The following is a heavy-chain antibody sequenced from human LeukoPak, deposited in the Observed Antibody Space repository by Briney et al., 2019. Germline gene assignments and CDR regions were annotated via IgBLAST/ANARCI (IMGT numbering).Heavy chain of an antibody. V-gene: IGHV3-23*01. D-gene: IGHD3-10*01. J-gene: IGHJ4*02. CDR3: AKGAMVRGVLDY. Sequence: GGTLRLSCAASGFTFSNYGMNWVRQAPGKGLEWVSTISNSGESTYYADSVKGRFTISRDNSKNTLFLQMNSLRAEDTAVYYCAKGAMVRGVLDYWGQGTLVTVSS. CDR1: GFTFSNYG. CDR2: ISNSGEST.